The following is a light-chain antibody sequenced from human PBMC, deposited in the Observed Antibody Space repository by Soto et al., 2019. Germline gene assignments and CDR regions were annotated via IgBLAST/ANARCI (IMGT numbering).Light chain of an antibody. V-gene: IGLV2-14*01. J-gene: IGLJ3*02. CDR1: SSDVGGYNY. CDR3: SSYTSSSSWV. Sequence: QSALTQPASVSGSPGQSLTISCTGTSSDVGGYNYVSWYQQHPGKAPKLMIYEVSNRPSGVSNRFSGSKSGNTASLTISGLHAEDEADNYCSSYTSSSSWVFGGGTKVTVL. CDR2: EVS.